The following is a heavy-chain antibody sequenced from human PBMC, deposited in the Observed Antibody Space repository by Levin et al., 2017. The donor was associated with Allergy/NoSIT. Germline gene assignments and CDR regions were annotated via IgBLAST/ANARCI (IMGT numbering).Heavy chain of an antibody. CDR1: GFTFSNCG. Sequence: GESLKISCAASGFTFSNCGMHWVRQAPGKGLEWVAVVSYDGTNKYYADSVKGRFTISRDNSRNTLYLQMNSLRADDTALYYCAKDHDWGYGYYFDLWGRGTLVTVSS. J-gene: IGHJ2*01. V-gene: IGHV3-30*18. CDR2: VSYDGTNK. D-gene: IGHD5-24*01. CDR3: AKDHDWGYGYYFDL.